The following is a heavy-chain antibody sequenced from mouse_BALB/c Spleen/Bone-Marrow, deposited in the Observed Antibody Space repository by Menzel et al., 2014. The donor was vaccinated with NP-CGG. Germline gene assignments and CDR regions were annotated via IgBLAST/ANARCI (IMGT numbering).Heavy chain of an antibody. V-gene: IGHV5-6*01. J-gene: IGHJ3*01. D-gene: IGHD1-1*01. CDR2: VGGGDSYT. CDR1: GFTFSSYG. Sequence: EVKLMESGGDLVEPGGSLKLSCAASGFTFSSYGMPWVRQTPDKRLEWVATVGGGDSYTYYPDFVKGRFTISRDIAKNTLYLHMSSLKSEDTAMYYCAFITAIAYWGQGTLVTVSA. CDR3: AFITAIAY.